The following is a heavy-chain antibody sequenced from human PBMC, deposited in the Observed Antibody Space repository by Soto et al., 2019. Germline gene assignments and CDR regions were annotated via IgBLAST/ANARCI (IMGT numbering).Heavy chain of an antibody. CDR2: IYPGDSDT. J-gene: IGHJ5*02. CDR1: GYSFTSYW. Sequence: PGESLKISCKGSGYSFTSYWIGWVRQMPGKGLEWMGIIYPGDSDTRYSPSFQGQVTISADKSISTAYLQWSSLKASDTAMYYCARRGYLGIAVAGPSDNWFDPWGQGTLVTVSS. V-gene: IGHV5-51*01. CDR3: ARRGYLGIAVAGPSDNWFDP. D-gene: IGHD6-19*01.